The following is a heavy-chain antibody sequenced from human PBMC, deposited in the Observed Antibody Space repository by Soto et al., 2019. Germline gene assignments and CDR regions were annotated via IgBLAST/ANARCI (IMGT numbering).Heavy chain of an antibody. CDR1: GYPFTGIY. CDR3: ARARDYVSGTNPRQFDY. D-gene: IGHD3-10*01. J-gene: IGHJ4*02. V-gene: IGHV1-2*04. CDR2: INPNSGGT. Sequence: ASVKVSCKASGYPFTGIYIHWVRQAPGQGLEWMGWINPNSGGTDYAQKFQGWVTMTRDTSINTIYMELSRLRSADTAVYYCARARDYVSGTNPRQFDYWGQGTLVTVSS.